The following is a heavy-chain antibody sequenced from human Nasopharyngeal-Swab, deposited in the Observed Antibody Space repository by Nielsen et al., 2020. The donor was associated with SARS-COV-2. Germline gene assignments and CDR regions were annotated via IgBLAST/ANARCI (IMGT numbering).Heavy chain of an antibody. D-gene: IGHD3-22*01. J-gene: IGHJ3*01. CDR1: GFIFHSFA. V-gene: IGHV3-30*04. CDR2: ISFDGTTK. Sequence: GESLKISCAASGFIFHSFAMHWVRQSPGKGLEWVALISFDGTTKYYAGSVRGRFTISRDTSKDTLYLQMNNLRAEDTAVYYCVRDRDIFGYDSSGYYGADAFDLWGQGTMVTVSA. CDR3: VRDRDIFGYDSSGYYGADAFDL.